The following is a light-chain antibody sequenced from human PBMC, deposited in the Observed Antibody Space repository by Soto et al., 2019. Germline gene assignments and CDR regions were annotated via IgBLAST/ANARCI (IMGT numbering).Light chain of an antibody. J-gene: IGKJ5*01. CDR2: AAS. CDR3: QHSYRTPST. V-gene: IGKV1-39*01. Sequence: DIQMTQSPSSLSASVGDRVTITCRASQGIRNDLGWYRQKPGKAPNLLIYAASGLQSGVPSRFSGSGSGPDFTLTISRLQPEDFATYYSQHSYRTPSTFTHGGR. CDR1: QGIRND.